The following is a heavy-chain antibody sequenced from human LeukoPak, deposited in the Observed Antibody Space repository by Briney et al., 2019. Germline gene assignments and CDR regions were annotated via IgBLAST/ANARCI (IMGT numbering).Heavy chain of an antibody. CDR2: FNPSGGNT. V-gene: IGHV1-46*01. J-gene: IGHJ4*02. CDR3: ARGPVEYCGGDCFPY. Sequence: ASVKVSCKASGNTFTNYYVHWVRRAPGLGLEWMGIFNPSGGNTTYAQKFQGRVTMTRDTSTSTVYMELSSLRSEDTAVYYCARGPVEYCGGDCFPYWGQGTLVTVSS. D-gene: IGHD2-21*01. CDR1: GNTFTNYY.